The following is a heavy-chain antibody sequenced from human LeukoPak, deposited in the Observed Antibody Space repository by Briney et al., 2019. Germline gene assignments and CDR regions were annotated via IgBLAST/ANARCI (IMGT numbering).Heavy chain of an antibody. CDR2: ISTTGST. Sequence: PSETLSLTCTVSGASISSHQWSWIRQPAGKGLEWIGRISTTGSTNYNPPLKSRVTISLDKSKNQFSLKLTSVTAADTAVYYCARDLAGGEYWTRTPYSYYYMDVWGKGTTVTISS. D-gene: IGHD2/OR15-2a*01. CDR1: GASISSHQ. V-gene: IGHV4-4*07. J-gene: IGHJ6*03. CDR3: ARDLAGGEYWTRTPYSYYYMDV.